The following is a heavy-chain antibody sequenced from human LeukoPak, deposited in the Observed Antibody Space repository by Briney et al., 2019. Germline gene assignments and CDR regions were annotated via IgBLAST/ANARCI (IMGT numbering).Heavy chain of an antibody. V-gene: IGHV1-69*06. CDR2: IIPIFGTA. D-gene: IGHD6-13*01. Sequence: GASVKVSCKASGGTFSSYAISWVRQAPGQGLEWMGGIIPIFGTANYAQKFQGRVTITADKSTSTAYMELRSLRSDDTAVYYCARWGGSWSNWYFDLWGRGTLVTVSS. CDR1: GGTFSSYA. J-gene: IGHJ2*01. CDR3: ARWGGSWSNWYFDL.